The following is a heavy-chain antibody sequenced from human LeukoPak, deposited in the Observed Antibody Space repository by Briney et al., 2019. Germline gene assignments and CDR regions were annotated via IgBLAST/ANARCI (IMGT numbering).Heavy chain of an antibody. CDR1: GYTLTEIS. J-gene: IGHJ4*02. D-gene: IGHD4-17*01. CDR2: FDPEDGET. V-gene: IGHV1-24*01. CDR3: AKDSPIEYGDFAWDY. Sequence: GASVKVSCKVSGYTLTEISIHWVRQAPGKGLEWMGGFDPEDGETIYAQRFQGRVTMTEDTSADTAYMELSSLRSEDTAVYYCAKDSPIEYGDFAWDYWGQGTLVTVSS.